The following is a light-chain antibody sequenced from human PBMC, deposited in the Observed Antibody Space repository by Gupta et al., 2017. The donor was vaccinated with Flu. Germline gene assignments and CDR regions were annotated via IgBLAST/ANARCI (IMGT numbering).Light chain of an antibody. CDR2: DES. Sequence: SYVLTQPPSVSVAPGQTARITCGGNNIGRKSVHWYQQKPGQAPVVVAHDESDRPSGIPERFSGSNSGNTATLTISRVEAGDEADYYCQVWDSSSDHFWVFGGGTKLTVL. J-gene: IGLJ3*02. CDR3: QVWDSSSDHFWV. CDR1: NIGRKS. V-gene: IGLV3-21*02.